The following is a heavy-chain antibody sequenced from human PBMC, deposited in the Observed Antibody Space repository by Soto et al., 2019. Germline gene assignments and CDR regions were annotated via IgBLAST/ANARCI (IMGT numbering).Heavy chain of an antibody. CDR1: GFTFSSYG. J-gene: IGHJ4*02. Sequence: QVQLVESGGGVVQPGRSLRLSCAASGFTFSSYGMHWVRQAPGKGLEWVAVIWYDGSNKYYADSVKGRFTISRDNSKNTLYLQMNSLRAEDTAVYYCARESGSEGSTIFDYWGQGTLVTVSS. CDR3: ARESGSEGSTIFDY. D-gene: IGHD3-10*01. CDR2: IWYDGSNK. V-gene: IGHV3-33*01.